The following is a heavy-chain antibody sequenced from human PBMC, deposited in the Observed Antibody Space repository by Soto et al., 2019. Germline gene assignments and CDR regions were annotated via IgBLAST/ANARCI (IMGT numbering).Heavy chain of an antibody. V-gene: IGHV1-3*01. CDR1: GYTFTGNA. J-gene: IGHJ4*02. CDR2: IDPGNGNT. Sequence: ASLKVSCKASGYTFTGNAIHWIRQAPGQRLEWIGKIDPGNGNTKYSQNFQGRVTITRDTSASAAYMELNTLGSEDTSIYYCARSGTGHSRFDYWGQVNLVTVSS. CDR3: ARSGTGHSRFDY.